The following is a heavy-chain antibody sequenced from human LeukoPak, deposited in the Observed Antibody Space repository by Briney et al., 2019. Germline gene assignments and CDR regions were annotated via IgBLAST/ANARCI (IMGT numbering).Heavy chain of an antibody. CDR2: IYSGGST. CDR3: ARGPAGYN. J-gene: IGHJ4*02. Sequence: GGSLRLSCAASGSTVSSNHMSWVRQVPGKGLEWVSVIYSGGSTDYADSVKGRFTISRDNSKNTLYLQMNSLRAEDTAVYHCARGPAGYNWGQGTLVTVSS. CDR1: GSTVSSNH. D-gene: IGHD1-1*01. V-gene: IGHV3-53*01.